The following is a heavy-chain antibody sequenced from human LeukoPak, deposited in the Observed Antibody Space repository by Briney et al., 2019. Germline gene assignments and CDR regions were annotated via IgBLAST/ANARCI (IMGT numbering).Heavy chain of an antibody. Sequence: AAVKVSCKASGYTFTSYGISWVRQAPGQGLEWMGWISAYNGNTNYAQKLQGRVTMTTDTSTSTAYMELRSLRSDDTAVYYCAREDWSGYWFDPWGQGTLVTVSS. CDR1: GYTFTSYG. D-gene: IGHD3-3*01. CDR2: ISAYNGNT. V-gene: IGHV1-18*01. CDR3: AREDWSGYWFDP. J-gene: IGHJ5*02.